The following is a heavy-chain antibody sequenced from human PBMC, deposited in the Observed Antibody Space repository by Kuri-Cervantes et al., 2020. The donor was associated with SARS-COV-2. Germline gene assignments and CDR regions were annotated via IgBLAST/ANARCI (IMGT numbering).Heavy chain of an antibody. CDR1: GFTFTSSA. Sequence: SVTVSCKASGFTFTSSAMQWVRQARGQRLEWIGWIVVGSGNTNYAQKFQERVTITRDMSTSTAYMELSSLRSEDLAVYYCAAALIDAFDIWSQGTMVTVSS. J-gene: IGHJ3*02. CDR2: IVVGSGNT. CDR3: AAALIDAFDI. V-gene: IGHV1-58*02.